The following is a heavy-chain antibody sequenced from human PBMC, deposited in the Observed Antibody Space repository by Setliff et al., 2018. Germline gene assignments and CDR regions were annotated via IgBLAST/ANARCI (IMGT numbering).Heavy chain of an antibody. CDR1: GGSISSSSYY. CDR3: ARVSSYGSGSYYYYNYGMDV. CDR2: IYYSGST. D-gene: IGHD3-10*01. Sequence: SETLSLTCTVSGGSISSSSYYWGWIRQPPGKGLEWIGSIYYSGSTYYNPSLKSRVTISVDTSRNQFSLKLSSVTAADTAVYYCARVSSYGSGSYYYYNYGMDVWGQGTTVTVSS. V-gene: IGHV4-39*01. J-gene: IGHJ6*02.